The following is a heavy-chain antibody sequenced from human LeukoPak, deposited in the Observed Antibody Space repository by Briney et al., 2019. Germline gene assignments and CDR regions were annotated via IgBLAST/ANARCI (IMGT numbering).Heavy chain of an antibody. CDR2: INHSGST. D-gene: IGHD3-22*01. V-gene: IGHV4-34*01. J-gene: IGHJ1*01. CDR1: GGSFSGYY. CDR3: ASPAPYYYDSSGYSDAEYFQH. Sequence: PSETLSLTCAFYGGSFSGYYWSWIRQPPGKGLEWIGEINHSGSTNYHPSLKGRVTISVDTSKNQFSLKLSSVTAADTAVYYCASPAPYYYDSSGYSDAEYFQHWGQGTLVTVSS.